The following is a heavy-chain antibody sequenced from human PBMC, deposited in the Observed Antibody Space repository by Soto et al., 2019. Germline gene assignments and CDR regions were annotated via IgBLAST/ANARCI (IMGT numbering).Heavy chain of an antibody. J-gene: IGHJ3*02. CDR3: ARDQRGGYYSNDAFDI. D-gene: IGHD3-22*01. Sequence: SVKVSCKASGGTFSSYAISWVRQAPGQGLEWMGGIIPIFGTANYAQKFQGRVTITADESTSRAYMELSSLRSEDTAVYYCARDQRGGYYSNDAFDIWGQGTMVT. CDR2: IIPIFGTA. V-gene: IGHV1-69*13. CDR1: GGTFSSYA.